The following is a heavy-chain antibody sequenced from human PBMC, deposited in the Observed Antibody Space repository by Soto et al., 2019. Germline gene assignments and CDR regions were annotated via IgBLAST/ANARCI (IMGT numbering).Heavy chain of an antibody. CDR1: GFSFSDNW. CDR2: INPDGSAK. D-gene: IGHD2-21*01. Sequence: PGGSLRLSCAASGFSFSDNWMNWIRQAPGKRPEWVANINPDGSAKFYLGSVKGRFTISRDNAKNSLYLQMNSLRSEDAAVYYCTRGSIVASRDYWGKGPLVTVSS. V-gene: IGHV3-7*05. CDR3: TRGSIVASRDY. J-gene: IGHJ4*02.